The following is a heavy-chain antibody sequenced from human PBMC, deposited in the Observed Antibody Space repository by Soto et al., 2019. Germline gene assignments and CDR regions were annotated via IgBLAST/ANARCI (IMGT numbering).Heavy chain of an antibody. V-gene: IGHV3-23*01. CDR3: AEGGAYCYGDCTRAH. CDR2: ISGSGVDT. CDR1: GFTFSSYG. Sequence: EVQLLQSGGGSVQPGGSLRLSCEASGFTFSSYGMTWVRQAPGKGLEWVAGISGSGVDTKYADSVKGRFIIARDNSKNKMYLQMNNLRVEDMAVYFCAEGGAYCYGDCTRAHWGEGTLVTVSS. D-gene: IGHD2-21*02. J-gene: IGHJ4*02.